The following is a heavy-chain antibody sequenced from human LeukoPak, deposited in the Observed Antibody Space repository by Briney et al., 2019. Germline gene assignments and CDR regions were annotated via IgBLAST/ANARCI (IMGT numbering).Heavy chain of an antibody. Sequence: GRSLRLSCAASGFTFSSYAVHWVRQAPGKGLEWVAVISYDGSNKYYADSVKGRFTISRDNSKNTLYLQMNSLRAEDTAVYYCARALIAAAGTGYFDYWGQGTLVTVSS. CDR1: GFTFSSYA. CDR3: ARALIAAAGTGYFDY. V-gene: IGHV3-30*04. CDR2: ISYDGSNK. J-gene: IGHJ4*02. D-gene: IGHD6-13*01.